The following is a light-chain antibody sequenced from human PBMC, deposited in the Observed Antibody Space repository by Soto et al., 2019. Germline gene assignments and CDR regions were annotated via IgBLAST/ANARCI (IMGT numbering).Light chain of an antibody. CDR3: QQRSDWPLT. CDR2: DAS. J-gene: IGKJ4*01. V-gene: IGKV3-11*01. Sequence: TQSPSTLSASVGDRVTITCRASQSVSNYLAWYQQRPGQAPRLLIYDASNRATGIPARFSGSGSGTDFTLNISSLEPEDVAVYYCQQRSDWPLTFGGGTKVEIK. CDR1: QSVSNY.